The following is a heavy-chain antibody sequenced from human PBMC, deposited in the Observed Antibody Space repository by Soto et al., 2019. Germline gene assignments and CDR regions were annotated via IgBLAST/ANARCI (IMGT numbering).Heavy chain of an antibody. CDR3: AATYYYDSSGYYYYYYGMDV. D-gene: IGHD3-22*01. V-gene: IGHV1-58*01. CDR1: GFTFTSSA. Sequence: GASVKVSCKASGFTFTSSAVQWVRQARGQRLEWIGWIVVGSGNTNYAQKFQERVTITRDVSTSTAYMELSSLRSEDTAVYYCAATYYYDSSGYYYYYYGMDVWGQGTTVTVSS. J-gene: IGHJ6*02. CDR2: IVVGSGNT.